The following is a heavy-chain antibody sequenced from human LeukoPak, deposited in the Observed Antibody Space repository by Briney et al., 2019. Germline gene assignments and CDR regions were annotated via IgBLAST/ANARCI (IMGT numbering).Heavy chain of an antibody. CDR1: GFTFSSYS. D-gene: IGHD2-15*01. CDR2: ISGSSGYI. Sequence: GGSLRLSCAASGFTFSSYSLDWVRQAPGKGLEWVSSISGSSGYIYYADSVKGRFTISKDNAKNSLYLQMNSLRAEDTAVYYCARDRQGYYSHDYWGQGTLVTVSS. V-gene: IGHV3-21*01. CDR3: ARDRQGYYSHDY. J-gene: IGHJ4*02.